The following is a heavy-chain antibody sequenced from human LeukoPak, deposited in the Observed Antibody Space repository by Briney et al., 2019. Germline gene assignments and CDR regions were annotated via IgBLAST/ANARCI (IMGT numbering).Heavy chain of an antibody. D-gene: IGHD2-15*01. V-gene: IGHV4-34*01. CDR2: INHSGST. CDR1: GGSFSGYY. Sequence: PSETLSLTCAVYGGSFSGYYWSWIRQPPGKGLEWIGEINHSGSTNYNPSLKSRVTISVDTYKNQFSLKLSSVTAADTAVYYCARGRYCSGGSCYSNAFDIWGQGTMVTVSS. CDR3: ARGRYCSGGSCYSNAFDI. J-gene: IGHJ3*02.